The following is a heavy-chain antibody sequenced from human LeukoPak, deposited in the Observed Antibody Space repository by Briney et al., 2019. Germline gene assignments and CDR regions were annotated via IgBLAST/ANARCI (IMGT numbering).Heavy chain of an antibody. V-gene: IGHV1-2*02. Sequence: GASVKVSCKASGYTFTGYYMHWVRQAPGQGLEWMGWINPNSGGTNYAQKFQGRVTMTRGTSISTAYMELSRLRSDDTAVYYCARSQGYCSGGSCQGNNWFDPWGQGTLVTVSS. CDR3: ARSQGYCSGGSCQGNNWFDP. CDR2: INPNSGGT. CDR1: GYTFTGYY. D-gene: IGHD2-15*01. J-gene: IGHJ5*02.